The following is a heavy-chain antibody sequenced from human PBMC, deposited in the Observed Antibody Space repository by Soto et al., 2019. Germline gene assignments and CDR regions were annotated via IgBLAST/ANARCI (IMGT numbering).Heavy chain of an antibody. D-gene: IGHD6-13*01. CDR2: FSGGGGST. V-gene: IGHV3-23*01. J-gene: IGHJ4*02. CDR1: GFTFSSYA. Sequence: GSLRLSCAASGFTFSSYAMSWVRQAPGKGLAWVSAFSGGGGSTYYADSVKGRFSIPRDNSKNTLYLQMNSLRAEDTAVYFCAKSYSSNWYDYFDYWGQGIVVTVSS. CDR3: AKSYSSNWYDYFDY.